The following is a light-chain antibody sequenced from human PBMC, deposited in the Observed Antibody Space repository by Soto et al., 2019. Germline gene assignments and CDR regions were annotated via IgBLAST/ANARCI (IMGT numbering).Light chain of an antibody. CDR1: QSISDW. J-gene: IGKJ2*01. CDR2: DAS. CDR3: HEYKTYA. V-gene: IGKV1-5*01. Sequence: QSPSTLSAYVGDRVNITCRASQSISDWLAWYQQKAGKAPELLISDASTLATGVPSRFSGSGSGTEFTLTISSLQTDDSATYFCHEYKTYAFGPGTKVDIK.